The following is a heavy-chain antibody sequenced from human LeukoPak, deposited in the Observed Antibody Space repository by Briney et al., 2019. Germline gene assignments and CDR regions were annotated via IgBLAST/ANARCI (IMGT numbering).Heavy chain of an antibody. J-gene: IGHJ4*02. V-gene: IGHV3-21*05. CDR2: ISSSSSYT. Sequence: PGGSLRLSCAASGFTFSSYEMNWVRQAPGKGLEWVSYISSSSSYTNYADSVKGRFTISRDNAKNSLYLQMNSLRAEDTAVYYCARGGELAKCDYWGQGTLVTVSS. CDR1: GFTFSSYE. CDR3: ARGGELAKCDY. D-gene: IGHD1-1*01.